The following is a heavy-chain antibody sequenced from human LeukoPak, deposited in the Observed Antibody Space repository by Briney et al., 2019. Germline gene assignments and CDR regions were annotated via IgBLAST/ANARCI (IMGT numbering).Heavy chain of an antibody. CDR3: ARGRVSSWYFYYYYGMDV. Sequence: PSETLSLTCTVSGGSISSYYWSWIRQPPGKGLEWIGYIYYSGSTNYNPSLKSRVTISVDTSKNQFSLKLSSVTAADAAVYYCARGRVSSWYFYYYYGMDVWGQGTTVTVS. D-gene: IGHD6-13*01. CDR2: IYYSGST. J-gene: IGHJ6*02. CDR1: GGSISSYY. V-gene: IGHV4-59*01.